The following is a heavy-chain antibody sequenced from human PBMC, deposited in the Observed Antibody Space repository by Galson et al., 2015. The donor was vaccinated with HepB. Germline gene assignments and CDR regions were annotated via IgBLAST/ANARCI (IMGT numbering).Heavy chain of an antibody. CDR3: AKEAYYYDWTGYPIHFFDL. J-gene: IGHJ4*02. V-gene: IGHV3-23*01. CDR1: GITFSNYA. D-gene: IGHD3/OR15-3a*01. Sequence: SLRLSCAASGITFSNYAMTWVRQAPGRGLEWVSTISNNGGSTHYAESVKGRFTISRDNSKNTQFLHMDSLRVEDTAVYFCAKEAYYYDWTGYPIHFFDLWGPGTLVAVSS. CDR2: ISNNGGST.